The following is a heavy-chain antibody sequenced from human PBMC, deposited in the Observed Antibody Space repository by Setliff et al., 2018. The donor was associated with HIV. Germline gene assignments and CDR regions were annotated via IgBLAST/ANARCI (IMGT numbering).Heavy chain of an antibody. CDR3: ARDEERRGPPGI. Sequence: ASVKVSCKASATFTNVDIHWLRRATGQGLEWMGWMNPNSGVSGYGQKFQGRVTMTRDTSISTAYMEVSRLRSDDTAVYYCARDEERRGPPGIWGQGTMVTVSS. CDR1: ATFTNVD. V-gene: IGHV1-8*01. CDR2: MNPNSGVS. J-gene: IGHJ3*02. D-gene: IGHD1-26*01.